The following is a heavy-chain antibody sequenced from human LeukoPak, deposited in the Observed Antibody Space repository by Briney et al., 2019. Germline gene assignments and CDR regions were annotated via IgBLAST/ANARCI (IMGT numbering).Heavy chain of an antibody. CDR3: ATGRRDSSSLDYYYYMDV. CDR2: INPSGGST. D-gene: IGHD6-13*01. CDR1: GYTFTIYY. J-gene: IGHJ6*03. Sequence: ASVKVSCKASGYTFTIYYMHWVRQAPGQGLDWMGIINPSGGSTSYAQKFQGRVTMTRDTSTSTVYMELSSLRSEDTAVYYCATGRRDSSSLDYYYYMDVWGKGTTVTVSS. V-gene: IGHV1-46*01.